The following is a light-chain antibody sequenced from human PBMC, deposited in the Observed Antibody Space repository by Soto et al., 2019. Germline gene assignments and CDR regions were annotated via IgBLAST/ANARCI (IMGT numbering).Light chain of an antibody. CDR3: QSQDKTLGGYAV. CDR2: ANN. CDR1: SSNIGAGFD. J-gene: IGLJ2*01. V-gene: IGLV1-40*01. Sequence: QSVLTQPPSVSGAPGQRVTISCTGGSSNIGAGFDVHWYQQFPGRAPKLLIYANNNRPSGVPDRFSASKSGTAASLAITGLQTDDEAEDFSQSQDKTLGGYAVFGGGTKLTVL.